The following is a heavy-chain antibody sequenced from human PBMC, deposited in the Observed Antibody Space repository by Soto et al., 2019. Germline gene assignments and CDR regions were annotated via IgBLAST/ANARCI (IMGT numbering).Heavy chain of an antibody. V-gene: IGHV4-59*08. CDR1: GGSISSYY. CDR3: ATALGAPYYYGMDV. J-gene: IGHJ6*02. Sequence: SETLSLTCTVFGGSISSYYWSRIRQPPGKGLEWIGYIYYSGSTNYNPSLKSRVTISVDTSKNQFSLKLSSVTAADTAVYYCATALGAPYYYGMDVWGQGTTVTVSS. D-gene: IGHD3-10*01. CDR2: IYYSGST.